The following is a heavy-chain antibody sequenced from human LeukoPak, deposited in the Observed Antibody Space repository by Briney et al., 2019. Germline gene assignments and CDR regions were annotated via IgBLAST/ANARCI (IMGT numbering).Heavy chain of an antibody. CDR1: GYSFTSYW. J-gene: IGHJ4*02. D-gene: IGHD6-13*01. CDR3: ASRIAAAGTDLIY. V-gene: IGHV5-51*01. Sequence: GESLQISCKGSGYSFTSYWIGWVRQMPGKGLEWMGIIYPGDSDTRYSPSFQGQVTISANKSISTAYLQWSSLKASDTAMYYCASRIAAAGTDLIYWGQGTLVTVSS. CDR2: IYPGDSDT.